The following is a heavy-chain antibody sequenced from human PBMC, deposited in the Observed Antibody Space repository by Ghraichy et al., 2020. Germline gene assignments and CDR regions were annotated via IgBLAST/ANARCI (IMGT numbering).Heavy chain of an antibody. D-gene: IGHD3-16*02. CDR3: ARGRNDLVWGSNRYFDY. J-gene: IGHJ4*02. V-gene: IGHV1-46*01. Sequence: ASVKVSCKASGYTFTSYYMHWVRQAPGQGPEWMGLINPSGTRTSYAQTFQGRVSMTRDTSTSTDYMELSSLRSEDTAVYYCARGRNDLVWGSNRYFDYWGQGTLVTVSS. CDR1: GYTFTSYY. CDR2: INPSGTRT.